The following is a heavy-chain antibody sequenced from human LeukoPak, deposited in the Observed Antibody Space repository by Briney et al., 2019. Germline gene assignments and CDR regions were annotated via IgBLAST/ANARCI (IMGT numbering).Heavy chain of an antibody. CDR3: ARLGAAALDY. Sequence: PSGTLSLTCAVSGGSISSSNWWSWVRQPPGKGLEWIGEVYHSGSTNYKPSRKRRVTLSVDKSKIQFCRKLTSVTAADTAVYFCARLGAAALDYWGQGTLVTVSS. CDR2: VYHSGST. CDR1: GGSISSSNW. D-gene: IGHD6-13*01. V-gene: IGHV4-4*02. J-gene: IGHJ4*02.